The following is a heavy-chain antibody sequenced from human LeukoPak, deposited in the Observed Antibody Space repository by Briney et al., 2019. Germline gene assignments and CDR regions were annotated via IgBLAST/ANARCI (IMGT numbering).Heavy chain of an antibody. CDR1: GGSISSYY. Sequence: SETLSLTCTVSGGSISSYYWSWIRQPPGKGLEWIRYIYHSGSTNYNPSLKSRVTISVDTSKNQFSLKLSSVTAADTAVYYCASGRFHDAFDIWGQGTMLTVSS. V-gene: IGHV4-59*08. D-gene: IGHD2-21*01. CDR3: ASGRFHDAFDI. CDR2: IYHSGST. J-gene: IGHJ3*02.